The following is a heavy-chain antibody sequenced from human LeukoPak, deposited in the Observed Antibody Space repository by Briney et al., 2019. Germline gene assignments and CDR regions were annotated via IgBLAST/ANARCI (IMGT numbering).Heavy chain of an antibody. V-gene: IGHV4-4*09. J-gene: IGHJ4*02. CDR3: ARHTTGDGYNPYYFDY. CDR2: IYTSGST. D-gene: IGHD5-24*01. Sequence: PSETLSLTCTVSGGSISSYYWSWIRQPPGKGLEWIGYIYTSGSTNYNPSLKSRVTISVDTSKNQFSLKLSPVTAADTAVYYCARHTTGDGYNPYYFDYWGQGTLVTVSS. CDR1: GGSISSYY.